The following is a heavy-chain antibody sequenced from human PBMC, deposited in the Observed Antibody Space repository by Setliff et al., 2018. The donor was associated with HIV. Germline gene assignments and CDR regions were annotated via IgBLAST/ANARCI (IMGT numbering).Heavy chain of an antibody. V-gene: IGHV3-66*02. J-gene: IGHJ4*02. D-gene: IGHD3-22*01. Sequence: GGSLRLSCAASGFTVSSTYMSWVRQSPVRGLEWVSVVYSAGNTYYADSVKGRFTLSRDTSKNTLSLQMNSPRPEDTAVFYCARVRLYSSALDYWGQGTLVTVSS. CDR1: GFTVSSTY. CDR2: VYSAGNT. CDR3: ARVRLYSSALDY.